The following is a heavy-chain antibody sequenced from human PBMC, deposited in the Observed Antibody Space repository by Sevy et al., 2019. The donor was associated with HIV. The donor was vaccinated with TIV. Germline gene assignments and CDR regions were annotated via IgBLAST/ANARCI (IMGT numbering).Heavy chain of an antibody. CDR2: ISGSGETT. V-gene: IGHV3-23*01. Sequence: GGSLRLSCAASGLTFSSHAMSWVRQPPGRGLEWVSAISGSGETTSYADSVKGRFTISRDNSKNTLYLLMNGLRADDTAVYFCAKGITMMLLVLDAIDIWGQGTMVTVSS. J-gene: IGHJ3*02. CDR3: AKGITMMLLVLDAIDI. D-gene: IGHD3-22*01. CDR1: GLTFSSHA.